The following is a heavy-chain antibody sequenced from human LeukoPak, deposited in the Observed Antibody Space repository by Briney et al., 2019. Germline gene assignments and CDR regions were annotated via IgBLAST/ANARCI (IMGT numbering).Heavy chain of an antibody. D-gene: IGHD6-19*01. CDR3: ARLEVAVAGFDY. CDR1: GYSFTSYW. V-gene: IGHV5-51*01. CDR2: IYPGDSDT. Sequence: GESLKTSCKSSGYSFTSYWIGWGRQMPGKGLERMGIIYPGDSDTRYSPSFQGQVTISADKSISTAYLQWSSLKASDTAMYYCARLEVAVAGFDYWGQGTLVTVSS. J-gene: IGHJ4*02.